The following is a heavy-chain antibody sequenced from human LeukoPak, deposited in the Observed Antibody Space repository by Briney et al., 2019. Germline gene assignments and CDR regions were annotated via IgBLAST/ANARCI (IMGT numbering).Heavy chain of an antibody. Sequence: PGGSLRLSCAASGFTFSSHAMAWVRQAPGKGLEWVSAISGSGISTYYADSVKGRFSISRDNSENTLYLQMNSLRDEDTAIYYCAKDARGDYYGSGSPYPNYMDVWGKGTTVTVSS. D-gene: IGHD3-10*01. CDR1: GFTFSSHA. CDR2: ISGSGIST. J-gene: IGHJ6*03. CDR3: AKDARGDYYGSGSPYPNYMDV. V-gene: IGHV3-23*01.